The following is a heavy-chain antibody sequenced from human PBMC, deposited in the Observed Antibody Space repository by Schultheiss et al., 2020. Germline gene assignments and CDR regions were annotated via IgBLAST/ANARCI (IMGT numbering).Heavy chain of an antibody. CDR2: ISYDGSNK. V-gene: IGHV3-30*03. J-gene: IGHJ4*02. D-gene: IGHD1-26*01. Sequence: GGSLRLSCAASGFTFSDYGMHWVRQAPGKGLEWVAVISYDGSNKYYADSVKGRFTISRDNSKNTLYLQMNSLRAEDTAVYYCARDRVGGSYYEFDYWGQGTLVTVSS. CDR3: ARDRVGGSYYEFDY. CDR1: GFTFSDYG.